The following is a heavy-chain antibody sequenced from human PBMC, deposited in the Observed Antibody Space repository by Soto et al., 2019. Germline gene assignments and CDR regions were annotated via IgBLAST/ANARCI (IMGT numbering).Heavy chain of an antibody. CDR1: GFTFGSYE. CDR3: ARDYVGHYVRAFDY. V-gene: IGHV3-48*03. CDR2: ISYSGSTK. J-gene: IGHJ4*02. D-gene: IGHD3-10*02. Sequence: PGGSLRLSCAASGFTFGSYEMNWVRQAPGKGLEWVSYISYSGSTKDYADSVKGRFTISRDNAKNSLYLQMSSLRAEDTAVYYCARDYVGHYVRAFDYWGQGILVTVS.